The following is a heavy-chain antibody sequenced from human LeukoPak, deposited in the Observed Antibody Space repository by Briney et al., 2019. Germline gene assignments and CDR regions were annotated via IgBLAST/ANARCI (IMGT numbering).Heavy chain of an antibody. CDR2: IYYSGST. CDR3: ARRRAAADTHFDY. J-gene: IGHJ4*02. CDR1: GGSISNYY. V-gene: IGHV4-59*08. Sequence: PSETLSLTCSVSGGSISNYYWSWIRQPPGKGLEWIGYIYYSGSTNYNPSLKSRVTISVDTSKNQFSLKLSSVTAADTAMYYCARRRAAADTHFDYWGQGTLVTVSS. D-gene: IGHD6-13*01.